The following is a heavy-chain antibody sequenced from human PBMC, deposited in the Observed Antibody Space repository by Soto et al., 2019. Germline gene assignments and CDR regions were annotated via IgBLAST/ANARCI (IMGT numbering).Heavy chain of an antibody. CDR1: GGSFSGYY. D-gene: IGHD3-9*01. CDR3: AREILTGYYWGVIDY. V-gene: IGHV4-34*01. J-gene: IGHJ4*02. CDR2: INHSGST. Sequence: QVQLQQWGAGLLKPSETLSLTCAVYGGSFSGYYWSWIRQPPGKGLEWIGEINHSGSTNYNPSLKSRFTIAVDTSKNQFSLKLSSVTAEDTVVYYCAREILTGYYWGVIDYWGQETLVTVSS.